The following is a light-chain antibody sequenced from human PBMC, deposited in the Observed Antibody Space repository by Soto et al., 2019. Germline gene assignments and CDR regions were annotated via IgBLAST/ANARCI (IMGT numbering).Light chain of an antibody. J-gene: IGKJ1*01. V-gene: IGKV3-20*01. CDR2: GAS. Sequence: EIVLTQSPGTLSLSPGEGATLSCRASKSASSSYLAWYQQKPGQTPRLLIYGASSRATGIPDRFSGSGSGTDFTLTISRLEPEDFAVYYCQQYGSSLWTFGQGTKVEIK. CDR3: QQYGSSLWT. CDR1: KSASSSY.